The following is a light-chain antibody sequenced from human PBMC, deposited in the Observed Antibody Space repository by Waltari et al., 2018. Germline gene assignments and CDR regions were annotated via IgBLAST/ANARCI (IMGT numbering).Light chain of an antibody. V-gene: IGKV1-39*01. CDR1: QSITSS. J-gene: IGKJ2*01. CDR2: VAS. Sequence: IQMTQSPSSLSASVGDSVTITCRASQSITSSLNWYQQIPGKAPKLLIYVASNLQSGVPSRFSGSGSGTDFSLTISSLQPEDFATYYCQQSYITTYTFGQGTKLEIK. CDR3: QQSYITTYT.